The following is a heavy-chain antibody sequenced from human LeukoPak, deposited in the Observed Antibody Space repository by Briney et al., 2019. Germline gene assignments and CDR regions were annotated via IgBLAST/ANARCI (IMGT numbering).Heavy chain of an antibody. V-gene: IGHV1-69*05. CDR3: ARRSDGWVVTGSLDI. CDR1: GGTFSSYA. CDR2: IIPIFGTA. D-gene: IGHD4-23*01. Sequence: SVKVSCKASGGTFSSYAISWVRQAPGQGLEWMGGIIPIFGTANYAQKSQGRVTITTDESTSTAYMELSSLRSEDTAVYYCARRSDGWVVTGSLDIWGQGTMVTVSS. J-gene: IGHJ3*02.